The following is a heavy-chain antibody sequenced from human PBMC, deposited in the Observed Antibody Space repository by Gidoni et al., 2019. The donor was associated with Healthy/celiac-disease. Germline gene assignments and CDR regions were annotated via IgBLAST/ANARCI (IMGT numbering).Heavy chain of an antibody. CDR2: ISYDGSNK. J-gene: IGHJ6*03. V-gene: IGHV3-30*18. D-gene: IGHD3-16*02. Sequence: QVQLVESGGGVVQPGRSLRLSCAASGFTFSSYGMHWVRQAPGKGLEWVAVISYDGSNKYYADSVKGRFTISRDNSKNTLYLQMNSLRAEDTAVYYCAKDGDDYIWGSYRENYYMDVWGKGTTVTVSS. CDR1: GFTFSSYG. CDR3: AKDGDDYIWGSYRENYYMDV.